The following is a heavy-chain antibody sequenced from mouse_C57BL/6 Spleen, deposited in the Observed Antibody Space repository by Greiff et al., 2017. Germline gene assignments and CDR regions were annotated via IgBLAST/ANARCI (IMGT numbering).Heavy chain of an antibody. J-gene: IGHJ4*01. D-gene: IGHD2-3*01. CDR1: GYTFTSYW. CDR3: ARSVTKDAMDY. V-gene: IGHV1-50*01. CDR2: IDPSDSYT. Sequence: VQLQQSGAELVKPGASVKLSCKASGYTFTSYWMQWVKQRPGQGLEWIGEIDPSDSYTNYNQKFKGKATLTVDTSSSTAYMQLSSLTSEDSAVYYCARSVTKDAMDYWGQGTSVTVSS.